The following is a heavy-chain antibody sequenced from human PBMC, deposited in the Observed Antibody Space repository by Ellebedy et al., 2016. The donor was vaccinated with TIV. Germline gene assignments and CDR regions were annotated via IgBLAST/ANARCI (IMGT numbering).Heavy chain of an antibody. D-gene: IGHD6-6*01. Sequence: MPSETLSLTCAVYVGSFSGYYWSWIRQPPGKGLEWIGEINHSGSTNYNPSLKSRVTISVDTSKNQFSLKVNSVTAADTAVYYCARGKSNLYRSIVARPYDYWGQGTPVTVSS. CDR3: ARGKSNLYRSIVARPYDY. J-gene: IGHJ4*02. CDR2: INHSGST. CDR1: VGSFSGYY. V-gene: IGHV4-34*01.